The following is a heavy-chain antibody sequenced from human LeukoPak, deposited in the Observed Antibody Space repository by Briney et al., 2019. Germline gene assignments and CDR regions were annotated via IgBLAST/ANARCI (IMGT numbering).Heavy chain of an antibody. Sequence: SGPTLVKPTQTLTQTFSFSGFAINDDGVGVGWIRQSPGKALEWLALIYWDDDKHYSASLKNRINITKDPPRNQVVLIMTKVDPGDTGTYFCGRYKCTDNDCFGLDYWGQGTLVTVSS. CDR3: GRYKCTDNDCFGLDY. V-gene: IGHV2-5*02. CDR1: GFAINDDGVG. J-gene: IGHJ4*02. CDR2: IYWDDDK. D-gene: IGHD2-21*02.